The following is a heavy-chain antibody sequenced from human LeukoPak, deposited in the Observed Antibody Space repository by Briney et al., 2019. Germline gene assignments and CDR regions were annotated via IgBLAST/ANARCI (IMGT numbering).Heavy chain of an antibody. J-gene: IGHJ4*02. CDR2: ISWNSGSI. CDR1: GGSISSYY. V-gene: IGHV3-9*03. CDR3: AKGRDFWSGFDY. D-gene: IGHD3-3*01. Sequence: LSLTCTVSGGSISSYYWSWIRQAPGKGLEWVSGISWNSGSIGYADSVKGRFTISRDNAKNSLYLQMNSLRAEDMALYYCAKGRDFWSGFDYWGQGTLVTVSS.